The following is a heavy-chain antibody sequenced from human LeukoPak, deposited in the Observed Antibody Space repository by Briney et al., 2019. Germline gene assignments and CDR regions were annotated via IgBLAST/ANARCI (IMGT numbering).Heavy chain of an antibody. V-gene: IGHV4-59*08. D-gene: IGHD3-10*01. Sequence: PSETLSLTCTVSGGSISSYYWSWIRQPPGKGLEWIGYIYYTGSTNYNPSLKSRVTISVDTSKNQFSLKLSSVTAADTAVYYCARHYFGSGSYSFDYWGQGILVTVSS. CDR3: ARHYFGSGSYSFDY. CDR2: IYYTGST. J-gene: IGHJ4*02. CDR1: GGSISSYY.